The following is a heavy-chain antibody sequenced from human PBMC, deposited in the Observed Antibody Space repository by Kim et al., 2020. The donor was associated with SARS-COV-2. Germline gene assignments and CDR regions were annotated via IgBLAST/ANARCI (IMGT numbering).Heavy chain of an antibody. CDR2: INHSGST. CDR3: AREPARPIFGVVQGGYWFDP. Sequence: SETLSLTCAVYGGSFSGYYWSWIRQPPGKGLEWIGEINHSGSTNYNPSLKSRVTISVDTSKNQFSLKLSSVTAADTAVYYCAREPARPIFGVVQGGYWFDPWGQGTLVTVSS. CDR1: GGSFSGYY. J-gene: IGHJ5*02. V-gene: IGHV4-34*01. D-gene: IGHD3-3*01.